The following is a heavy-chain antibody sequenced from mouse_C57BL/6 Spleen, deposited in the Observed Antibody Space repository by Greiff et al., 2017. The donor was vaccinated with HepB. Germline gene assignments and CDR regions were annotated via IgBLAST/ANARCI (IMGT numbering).Heavy chain of an antibody. J-gene: IGHJ3*01. CDR1: GYTFTSYW. Sequence: VQLQQPGAELVKPGASVKLSCKASGYTFTSYWMQWVKQRPGQGLEWIGEIDPSDSYTNSNQKFKGNATLTVDTSSSTAYMQLSSLTSEDSAVYYCARRGDGYYVWFAYWGQGTLVTVSA. V-gene: IGHV1-50*01. CDR2: IDPSDSYT. D-gene: IGHD2-3*01. CDR3: ARRGDGYYVWFAY.